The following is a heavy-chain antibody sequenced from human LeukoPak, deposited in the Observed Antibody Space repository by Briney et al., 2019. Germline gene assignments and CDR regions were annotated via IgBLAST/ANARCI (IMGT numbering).Heavy chain of an antibody. J-gene: IGHJ4*02. V-gene: IGHV4-59*08. CDR1: GGSMNTHY. CDR3: ATPPEYCSGGNCYRFDH. CDR2: IYYTGIT. Sequence: PSETLSLTCTVSGGSMNTHYWSWIRQPPGTGLEWIGSIYYTGITTYNLSLQSRVTVSVDMSKNQFSLRLASVTAADTAVYYCATPPEYCSGGNCYRFDHWGQGSLVTVSS. D-gene: IGHD2-15*01.